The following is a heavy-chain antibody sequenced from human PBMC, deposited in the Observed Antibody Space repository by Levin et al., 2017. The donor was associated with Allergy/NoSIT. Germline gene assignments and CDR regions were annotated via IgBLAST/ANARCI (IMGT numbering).Heavy chain of an antibody. CDR2: ISAYNGNT. CDR3: ARIHDYGHWFDY. CDR1: GYTFTSYG. Sequence: ASVKVSCKASGYTFTSYGISWVRQAPGQGLEWMGWISAYNGNTNYAQKLQGRATMTTDTSTSTAYMELRSLRSDDTAVYYCARIHDYGHWFDYWGQGTLVTVSS. J-gene: IGHJ4*02. D-gene: IGHD4-17*01. V-gene: IGHV1-18*01.